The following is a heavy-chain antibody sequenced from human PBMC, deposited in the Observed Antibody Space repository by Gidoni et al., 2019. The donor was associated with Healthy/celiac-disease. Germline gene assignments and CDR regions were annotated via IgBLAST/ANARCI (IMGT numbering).Heavy chain of an antibody. D-gene: IGHD3-22*01. CDR2: INPNSGGT. CDR1: GYTFTGYY. J-gene: IGHJ6*02. CDR3: ARIRIGDSTLYYYGMDV. V-gene: IGHV1-2*02. Sequence: QVQLVQSGAAVKKPGASVKVSCKASGYTFTGYYMHWVRQAPGQGLEWMGWINPNSGGTNYAQKFQGRVTMTRDTSISTAYMELSRLRSDDTAVYYCARIRIGDSTLYYYGMDVWGQGTTVTVSS.